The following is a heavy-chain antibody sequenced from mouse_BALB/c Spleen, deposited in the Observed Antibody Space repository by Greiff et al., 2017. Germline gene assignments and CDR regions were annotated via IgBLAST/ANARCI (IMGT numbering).Heavy chain of an antibody. V-gene: IGHV5-6-3*01. CDR1: GFTFSSYG. D-gene: IGHD2-1*01. J-gene: IGHJ3*01. CDR2: INSNGGST. CDR3: ARDWVVYGNSWFAY. Sequence: DVKLVESGGGLVQPGGSLKLSCAASGFTFSSYGMSWVRQTPDKRLELVATINSNGGSTYYPDSVKGRFTISRDNAKNTLYLQMSSLKSEDTAMYYCARDWVVYGNSWFAYWGQGTLVTVSA.